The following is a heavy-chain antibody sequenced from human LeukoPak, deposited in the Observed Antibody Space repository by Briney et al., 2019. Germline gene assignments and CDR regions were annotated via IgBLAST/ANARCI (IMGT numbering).Heavy chain of an antibody. CDR3: ARDSYYDFWSGYYTYAFDI. D-gene: IGHD3-3*01. Sequence: PGGSLRLSCAASGFTFSSYGMHWVRQAPGKGLEWVAVIWYDGSNKYYADSVKGRFTISRDNSKNTLYLQMNSLRAEDTAVYYCARDSYYDFWSGYYTYAFDIWGQGTMVTVSS. V-gene: IGHV3-33*01. CDR1: GFTFSSYG. J-gene: IGHJ3*02. CDR2: IWYDGSNK.